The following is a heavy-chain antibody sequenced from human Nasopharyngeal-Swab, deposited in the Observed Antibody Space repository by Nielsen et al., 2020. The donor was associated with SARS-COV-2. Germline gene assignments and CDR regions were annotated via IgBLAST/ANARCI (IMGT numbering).Heavy chain of an antibody. J-gene: IGHJ5*02. Sequence: ASVKVSCKASGYSFTSYYMHWVRQAPGQGLEWMGIINPSGGSTSYEQKFQGRVNMTRKTSTRTIYKMLSSRITEDTTVYYCARDREVVVVSATNNWFDPWGQGTLVTVSS. CDR1: GYSFTSYY. V-gene: IGHV1-46*03. CDR2: INPSGGST. CDR3: ARDREVVVVSATNNWFDP. D-gene: IGHD2-15*01.